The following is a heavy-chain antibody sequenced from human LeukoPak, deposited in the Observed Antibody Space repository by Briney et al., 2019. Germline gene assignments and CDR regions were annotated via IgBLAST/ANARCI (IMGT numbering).Heavy chain of an antibody. V-gene: IGHV4-59*01. CDR1: GGSISSYY. CDR2: IYYSGGT. CDR3: ARVLAYGSGSYYNPLYYYGMDV. J-gene: IGHJ6*02. Sequence: PSETLSLTCTVSGGSISSYYWSWIRQPPGKGLEWIGYIYYSGGTNYNPSLKSRVTISVDTSKNQFSLKLSSVTAADTAVYYCARVLAYGSGSYYNPLYYYGMDVWGQGTTVTVSS. D-gene: IGHD3-10*01.